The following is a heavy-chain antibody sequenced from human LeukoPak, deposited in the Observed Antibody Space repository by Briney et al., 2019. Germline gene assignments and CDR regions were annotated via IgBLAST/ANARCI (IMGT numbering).Heavy chain of an antibody. CDR2: IYYSGST. Sequence: SETLSLTCTVSGGSVSSGSYYWSWIRQPPGKGLEWIGYIYYSGSTNYNPPLKSRVTISVDTSKNQFSLKLSSVTAADTAVYYCARAGSPEYYDYVWGSYRSAYYFDYWGQGTLVTVSS. J-gene: IGHJ4*02. D-gene: IGHD3-16*02. V-gene: IGHV4-61*01. CDR1: GGSVSSGSYY. CDR3: ARAGSPEYYDYVWGSYRSAYYFDY.